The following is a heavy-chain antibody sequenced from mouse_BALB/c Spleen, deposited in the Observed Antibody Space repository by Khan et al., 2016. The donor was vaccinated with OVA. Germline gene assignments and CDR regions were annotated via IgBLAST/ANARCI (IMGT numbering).Heavy chain of an antibody. CDR1: GFTFSTYA. CDR3: ARHNYGPFAY. CDR2: INTGGDYI. V-gene: IGHV5-6*01. D-gene: IGHD1-1*01. J-gene: IGHJ3*01. Sequence: EVELVESGGDLVKPGGSLKLSCAASGFTFSTYAMSWVRQTPDKRLEWVATINTGGDYIYYPDSVKGRFTISSDNAKHTLYLQMSSLRSEDTAMYYCARHNYGPFAYWGQGTLVTVSA.